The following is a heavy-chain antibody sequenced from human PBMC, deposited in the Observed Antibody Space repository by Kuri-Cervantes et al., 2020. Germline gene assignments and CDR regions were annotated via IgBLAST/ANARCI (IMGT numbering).Heavy chain of an antibody. J-gene: IGHJ6*02. CDR3: ASPIRTGGYSGSYFSADYYYYYGMDV. CDR2: ISIDGSHK. D-gene: IGHD1-26*01. Sequence: GGSLRLSCAASGLSFSSYDMHWVRQAPGKGLEWVAVISIDGSHKYYGDSVEGRFTISRDNSKNTLYLQMSSLRSEDTAVYYCASPIRTGGYSGSYFSADYYYYYGMDVWGQGTTVTVSS. V-gene: IGHV3-30-3*01. CDR1: GLSFSSYD.